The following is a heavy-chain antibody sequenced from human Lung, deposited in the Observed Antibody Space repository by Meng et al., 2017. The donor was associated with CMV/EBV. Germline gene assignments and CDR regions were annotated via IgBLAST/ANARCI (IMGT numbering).Heavy chain of an antibody. J-gene: IGHJ6*04. CDR1: GYSFTSYW. CDR3: ARQVVPAAKANYYYYYGMGV. D-gene: IGHD2-2*01. CDR2: IYPGDSDT. V-gene: IGHV5-51*01. Sequence: ESXKISXKGSGYSFTSYWIGWVRQMPGKGLEWMGIIYPGDSDTRYSPSFQGQVTISADKSISTAYLQWSSLKASDTAMYYCARQVVPAAKANYYYYYGMGVWGTGTXVPVPS.